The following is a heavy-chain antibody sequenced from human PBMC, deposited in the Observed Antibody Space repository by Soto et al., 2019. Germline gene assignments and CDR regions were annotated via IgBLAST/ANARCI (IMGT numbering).Heavy chain of an antibody. Sequence: EVQLVESGGGLVQPGGSLRLSCVDSGFTFSSYWMSWVRQARVKGLEWVGNIKQDGSEENYVDSVKGRFTISRDKAKNSMYLQMNSLRAEDTAVYYCARIAASGRGWDVWGQGTTVVVSS. D-gene: IGHD6-13*01. J-gene: IGHJ6*02. CDR1: GFTFSSYW. CDR2: IKQDGSEE. CDR3: ARIAASGRGWDV. V-gene: IGHV3-7*01.